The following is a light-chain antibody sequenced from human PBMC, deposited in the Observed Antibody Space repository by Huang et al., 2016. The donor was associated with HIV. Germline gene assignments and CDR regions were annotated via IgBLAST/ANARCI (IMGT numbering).Light chain of an antibody. J-gene: IGKJ1*01. CDR3: QHYNNWPWWT. V-gene: IGKV3-15*01. CDR1: QSVTSN. CDR2: SAS. Sequence: EAVMTQYPAILSVSPGERATLSCRASQSVTSNLAWYQQKPGQAPRLLIYSASTRATGSPARFSGSGSGTEFTHTISSLQSEDFAVYYCQHYNNWPWWTFGQGTKVEIK.